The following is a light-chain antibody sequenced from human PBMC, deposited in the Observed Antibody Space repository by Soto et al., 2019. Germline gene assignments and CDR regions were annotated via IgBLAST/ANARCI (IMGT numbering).Light chain of an antibody. CDR2: LNSDGRH. V-gene: IGLV4-69*01. CDR3: QTWGTGIVV. Sequence: QSVLTQSPSASASLGASVKLTCTLSSGHSSYAIAWHQQQPEKGPRYLMKLNSDGRHSKGDGIPDRFSGSSSGAERYLTISRLQSEDEAYYYCQTWGTGIVVFGGGTQLTVL. J-gene: IGLJ2*01. CDR1: SGHSSYA.